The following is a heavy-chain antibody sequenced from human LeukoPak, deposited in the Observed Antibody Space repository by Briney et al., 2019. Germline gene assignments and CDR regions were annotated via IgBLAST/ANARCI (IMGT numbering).Heavy chain of an antibody. CDR3: ARDHDYYDSSGYYYSFDY. J-gene: IGHJ4*02. Sequence: ASVTVSCKASGYTFTSYGISWVRQAPGQGLEGMGWISAYNGNTNYAQKLKGRVTMTTDTSTSTAYMELRSLRSDDTAVYYCARDHDYYDSSGYYYSFDYWGQGTLVTVSS. CDR1: GYTFTSYG. D-gene: IGHD3-22*01. V-gene: IGHV1-18*01. CDR2: ISAYNGNT.